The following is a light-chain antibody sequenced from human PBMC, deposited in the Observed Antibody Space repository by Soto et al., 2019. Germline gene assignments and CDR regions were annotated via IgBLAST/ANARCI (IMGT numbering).Light chain of an antibody. Sequence: QSVLTQPRSVSGSPGQSVTISCIGTSSDVGGYNYVSWYQQHSGKPPKVMIFDVTKRPSGVPDRFSGSKSGNTASLTISGLQAEDEADYYCCSYAGNSCVYGIGTKVTVL. V-gene: IGLV2-11*01. CDR2: DVT. CDR1: SSDVGGYNY. CDR3: CSYAGNSCV. J-gene: IGLJ1*01.